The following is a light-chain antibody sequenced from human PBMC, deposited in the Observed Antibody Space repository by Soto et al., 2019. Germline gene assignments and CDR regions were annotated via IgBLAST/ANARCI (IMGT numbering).Light chain of an antibody. Sequence: NFMLTQPHSVSESPGKTVTISCTRSSGSVAWNSVQWYQQRPGSVPTTVIFEDDQRPSGVPERFSGSIDTSSNSASLTISGLKTEDEADYYCQSYDSGNHWVFGGGTKVTVL. V-gene: IGLV6-57*04. CDR3: QSYDSGNHWV. CDR2: EDD. CDR1: SGSVAWNS. J-gene: IGLJ3*02.